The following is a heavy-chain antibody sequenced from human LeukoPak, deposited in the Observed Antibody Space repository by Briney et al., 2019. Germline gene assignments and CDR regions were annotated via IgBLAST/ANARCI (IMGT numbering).Heavy chain of an antibody. Sequence: ASVKVSCKASGYTFTSYYMHWVRQAPGQGLEWMGIINPSGGSTSYAQKFQGRVTMTRDTSTSTVYMDLSSLRSEDTAVYYCARSDNMERTRTLWFGESFNWFDPWGQGTLVTVSS. V-gene: IGHV1-46*01. CDR2: INPSGGST. CDR3: ARSDNMERTRTLWFGESFNWFDP. CDR1: GYTFTSYY. J-gene: IGHJ5*02. D-gene: IGHD3-10*01.